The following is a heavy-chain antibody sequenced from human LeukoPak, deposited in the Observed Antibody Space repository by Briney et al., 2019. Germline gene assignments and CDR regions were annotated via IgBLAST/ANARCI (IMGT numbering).Heavy chain of an antibody. CDR3: ARDQTPQGYFYYYGMDV. J-gene: IGHJ6*02. V-gene: IGHV4-4*07. D-gene: IGHD2-15*01. CDR2: ISTSGST. Sequence: PSETLSLTCTVSGGSISSYYWSWIRQPAGKGLEWIGRISTSGSTNYNPSLKSRLTMSVETSKNQFSLKLSSVTAADTAVYYCARDQTPQGYFYYYGMDVWGQGTTVTVSS. CDR1: GGSISSYY.